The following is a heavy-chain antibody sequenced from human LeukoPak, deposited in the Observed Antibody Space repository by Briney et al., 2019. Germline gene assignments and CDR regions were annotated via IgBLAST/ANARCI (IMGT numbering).Heavy chain of an antibody. CDR1: GFTFSSYA. CDR3: TRDNHIPVV. J-gene: IGHJ1*01. D-gene: IGHD4-23*01. Sequence: PGGSLRLSCAASGFTFSSYAMSWVRKAAGKGLEWVSAISGSGGSTYYADSVKGRFTISRDNSKNTLYLQMNSLIPEDTAVYYCTRDNHIPVVWGQGTLVTVSS. V-gene: IGHV3-23*01. CDR2: ISGSGGST.